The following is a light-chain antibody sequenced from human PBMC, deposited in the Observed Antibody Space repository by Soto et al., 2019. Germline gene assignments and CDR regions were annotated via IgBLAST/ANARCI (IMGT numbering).Light chain of an antibody. CDR2: EAS. CDR3: QHYDTYSPLWT. J-gene: IGKJ1*01. Sequence: DIQLAQSPSTLSASVGDRITITCRATQSINWLAWYQQKPGKAPKHLIFEASRLESGVPSRFSGSGSGTEFTLTIGSLQPDDFGTYYCQHYDTYSPLWTFGQGTKGDVK. V-gene: IGKV1-5*03. CDR1: QSINW.